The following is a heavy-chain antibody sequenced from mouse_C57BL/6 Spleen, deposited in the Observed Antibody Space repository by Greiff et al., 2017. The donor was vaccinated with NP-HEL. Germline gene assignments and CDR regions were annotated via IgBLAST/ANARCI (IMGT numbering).Heavy chain of an antibody. D-gene: IGHD2-3*01. CDR2: IDPSDSET. CDR3: ARLDDGYDY. V-gene: IGHV1-52*01. Sequence: QVQLQQPGAELVRPGSSVKLSCKASGYTFTSYWMHWVKQRPIQGLEWIGNIDPSDSETHYNQKFKDKATLTVDKSSSTAYMQLSRLTSEDSAVYYCARLDDGYDYWGKGTTLTVAS. CDR1: GYTFTSYW. J-gene: IGHJ2*01.